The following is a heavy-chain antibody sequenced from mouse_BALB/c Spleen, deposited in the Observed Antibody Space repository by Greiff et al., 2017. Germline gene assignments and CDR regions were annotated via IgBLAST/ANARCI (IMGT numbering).Heavy chain of an antibody. V-gene: IGHV5-6*01. CDR1: GFTFSSYG. J-gene: IGHJ2*01. CDR2: ISSGGSYT. Sequence: EVQLVESGGDLVKPGGSLKLSCAASGFTFSSYGMSWVRQTPDKRLEWVATISSGGSYTYYPDSVKGRFTISRDNAKNTLYLQMSSLKSEDTAMYYCARQGYYGSSEDYWGQGTTLTVSS. D-gene: IGHD1-1*01. CDR3: ARQGYYGSSEDY.